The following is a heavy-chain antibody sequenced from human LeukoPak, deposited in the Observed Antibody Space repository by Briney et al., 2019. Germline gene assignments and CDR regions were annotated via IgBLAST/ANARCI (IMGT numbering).Heavy chain of an antibody. CDR3: ARKHGSGGSYFDY. D-gene: IGHD1-26*01. CDR2: VSYDASDK. J-gene: IGHJ4*02. V-gene: IGHV3-30*03. CDR1: AFTFSSYG. Sequence: GGSLRLSCAASAFTFSSYGMHWVRQAPGKGLEWVAVVSYDASDKYYADSVKGRFTISRDNSKNMLYLQMNSLRAEDTAVYYCARKHGSGGSYFDYWGQGTLVTVSS.